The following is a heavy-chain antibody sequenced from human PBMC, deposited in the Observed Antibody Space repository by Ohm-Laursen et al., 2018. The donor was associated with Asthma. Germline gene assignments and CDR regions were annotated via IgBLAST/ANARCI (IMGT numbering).Heavy chain of an antibody. CDR2: ISTASTFI. CDR3: ASGGWGRWFDP. CDR1: GYTFSRYS. V-gene: IGHV3-21*01. D-gene: IGHD6-19*01. Sequence: SLRLSCTASGYTFSRYSIHWVRQVPGKGLEWVASISTASTFIYYADSVRGRFTTSRDNAKNSVYLQMNSLRAEDTAVYYCASGGWGRWFDPWGQGTLVTVSS. J-gene: IGHJ5*02.